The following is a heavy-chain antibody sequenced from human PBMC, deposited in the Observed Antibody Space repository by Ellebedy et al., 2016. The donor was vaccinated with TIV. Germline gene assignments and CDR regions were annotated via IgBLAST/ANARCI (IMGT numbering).Heavy chain of an antibody. CDR3: ARGGTAAVPFYHYGMDV. CDR2: VGTAGDT. V-gene: IGHV3-13*01. Sequence: GGSLRLXXAASGFTFIHYDMHWVRQVPGEGLEWIAVVGTAGDTYYPGSVKGRFTISRENAKNSVHLQMNSLRAGDTAVYYCARGGTAAVPFYHYGMDVWGQGTTVTVSS. J-gene: IGHJ6*02. D-gene: IGHD6-13*01. CDR1: GFTFIHYD.